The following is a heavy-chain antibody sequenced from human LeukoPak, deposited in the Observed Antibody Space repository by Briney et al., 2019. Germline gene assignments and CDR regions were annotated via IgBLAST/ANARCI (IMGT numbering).Heavy chain of an antibody. V-gene: IGHV3-7*03. D-gene: IGHD1-26*01. Sequence: GGSLRLSCAASGFTFSSYWMSWVRQAPGKGLEWVANIKQDGSEKYYVDSVKGRFTISRDNAKTSLYLQMNSLRAEDTAVYYCARELGLEGATEGWAYYFDYWGQGTLVTVSS. CDR1: GFTFSSYW. J-gene: IGHJ4*02. CDR3: ARELGLEGATEGWAYYFDY. CDR2: IKQDGSEK.